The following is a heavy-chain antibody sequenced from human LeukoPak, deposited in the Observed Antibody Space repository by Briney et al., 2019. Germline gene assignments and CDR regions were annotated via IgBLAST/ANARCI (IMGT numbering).Heavy chain of an antibody. D-gene: IGHD3-10*01. CDR2: IKQDGSEK. CDR3: ARETRGESDY. V-gene: IGHV3-7*01. J-gene: IGHJ4*01. Sequence: GGSLRLSCAASGFTFSSHWMSWVRQVPGKGLEWVAKIKQDGSEKYYVDSVEGRFTISRDNAKNSLYLQMSSLRAEDTAVYYCARETRGESDYWGHGTLVTVSS. CDR1: GFTFSSHW.